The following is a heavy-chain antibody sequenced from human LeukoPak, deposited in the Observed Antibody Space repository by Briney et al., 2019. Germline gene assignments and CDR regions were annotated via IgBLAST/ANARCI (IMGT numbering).Heavy chain of an antibody. J-gene: IGHJ3*02. D-gene: IGHD6-19*01. CDR2: IYNRWRT. CDR3: ARPYRSGWSGTFDI. V-gene: IGHV4-59*08. CDR1: RGSTSSYY. Sequence: SETLSLTPTVSRGSTSSYYWSSIRQSPGKRLENIGDIYNRWRTNYNPSLKSLVTISIYTSKNHFSLNLTTVTPPHTPPYYCARPYRSGWSGTFDIWGQGTMVTVSS.